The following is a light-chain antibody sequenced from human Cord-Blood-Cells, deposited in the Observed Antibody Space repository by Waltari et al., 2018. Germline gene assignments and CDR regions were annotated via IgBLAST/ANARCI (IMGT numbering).Light chain of an antibody. CDR3: CSYTSSSTLV. J-gene: IGLJ2*01. V-gene: IGLV2-14*02. CDR2: EGS. CDR1: SSDVGSYNL. Sequence: QSALTQPASVSGSPGQSITISCTGTSSDVGSYNLVSWYQQPPGKAPKLMIYEGSKRPSGVSNRFSGSKSGNTASLTISGLQAEDEADYYCCSYTSSSTLVFGGGTKLTVL.